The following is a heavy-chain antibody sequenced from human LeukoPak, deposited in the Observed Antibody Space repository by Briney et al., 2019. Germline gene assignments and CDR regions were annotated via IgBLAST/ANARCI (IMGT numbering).Heavy chain of an antibody. D-gene: IGHD2-15*01. CDR1: GYTFTSNY. V-gene: IGHV1-46*01. CDR2: INPSGGST. Sequence: ASVKVSCKASGYTFTSNYMHWVRQAPGQGLEWMGIINPSGGSTNYAQKFQGRVTMTRDTSTSTVYMDLSSLRSDDTAVCYCARAAGIVVVVAATLDYWGQGTLVTVSS. CDR3: ARAAGIVVVVAATLDY. J-gene: IGHJ4*02.